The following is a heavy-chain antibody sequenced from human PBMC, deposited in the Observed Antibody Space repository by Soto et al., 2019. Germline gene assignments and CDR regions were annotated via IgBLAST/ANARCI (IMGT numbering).Heavy chain of an antibody. J-gene: IGHJ3*02. D-gene: IGHD6-25*01. CDR1: GFRFSGHG. V-gene: IGHV3-33*05. Sequence: VPLVESGGGVVRPGGPLRLSCVGSGFRFSGHGMHWVRQAPGRGLEWVAVISDDGTVQHYLDAVKGRFSISRDNPKNTLFLQRHRLSPEDTAVYFCVRERQRGRQAFDIWGQGTVVTVSS. CDR3: VRERQRGRQAFDI. CDR2: ISDDGTVQ.